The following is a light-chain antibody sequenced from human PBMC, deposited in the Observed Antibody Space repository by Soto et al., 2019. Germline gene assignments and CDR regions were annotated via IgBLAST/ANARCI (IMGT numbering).Light chain of an antibody. CDR3: QQNYSTPWT. J-gene: IGKJ1*01. CDR2: AAS. CDR1: QSISSY. V-gene: IGKV1-39*01. Sequence: DIQMTQSPSSLSASVGDRVTITCRASQSISSYLNWYQQKPGKAPKLLIYAASSLQSGVPSRFSGSGSGTEFTLTISSLQPEDFATYYCQQNYSTPWTFGQGTKVEIK.